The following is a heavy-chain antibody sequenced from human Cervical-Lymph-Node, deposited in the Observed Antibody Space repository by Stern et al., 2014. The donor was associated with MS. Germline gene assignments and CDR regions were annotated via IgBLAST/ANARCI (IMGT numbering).Heavy chain of an antibody. CDR1: GGPFSSYA. D-gene: IGHD3-9*01. CDR3: ARGYYDILTGRGGYYGMDV. V-gene: IGHV1-69*01. Sequence: QVQLVQSGAEVKKPGSSVKVSCKASGGPFSSYAISWVRQAPGQGLEWMGGIIPIFGTANYAQKCQGRVTITADESTSTAYMELSSLRSEDTAVYYCARGYYDILTGRGGYYGMDVWGQGTTVTVSS. J-gene: IGHJ6*02. CDR2: IIPIFGTA.